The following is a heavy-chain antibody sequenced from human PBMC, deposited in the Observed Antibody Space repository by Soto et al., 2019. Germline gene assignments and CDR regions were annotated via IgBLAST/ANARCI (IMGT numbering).Heavy chain of an antibody. Sequence: ASVKVSCKAYGYSFTDYHIHWVRQAPGQGLEWLGRINPKSGGTSTAQKFQGWVTMTTDTSISTASMELTRLTSDDTAIYYCARGDSTDCSNGVCSFFYNHDMDVWGQGTTVTVSS. J-gene: IGHJ6*02. CDR3: ARGDSTDCSNGVCSFFYNHDMDV. CDR2: INPKSGGT. CDR1: GYSFTDYH. V-gene: IGHV1-2*04. D-gene: IGHD2-8*01.